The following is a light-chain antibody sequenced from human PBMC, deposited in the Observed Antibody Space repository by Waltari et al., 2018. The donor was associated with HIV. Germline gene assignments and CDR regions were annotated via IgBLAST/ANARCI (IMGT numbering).Light chain of an antibody. V-gene: IGLV1-47*01. Sequence: SVLTQPPSASGTPRQRVTISCSGSTPNLGRNYVFWYQHLPGTAPKLLIHRNNQRPSGVPDRFSGSTSGTSASLAISGLRSEDEADYYCVAWGDSLGGVVFGGGTKVAVL. J-gene: IGLJ2*01. CDR1: TPNLGRNY. CDR2: RNN. CDR3: VAWGDSLGGVV.